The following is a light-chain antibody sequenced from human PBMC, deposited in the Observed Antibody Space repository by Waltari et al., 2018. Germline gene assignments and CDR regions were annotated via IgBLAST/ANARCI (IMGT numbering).Light chain of an antibody. J-gene: IGKJ1*01. CDR3: QHYLRLPVT. Sequence: EIVLTQSASTLSLSLGERATVSCRASQSVSRALAWYQQKPGQAPRLLIYGASTRATGIPDRFSGSGSGTDFSLTISRLEPEDFAVYYCQHYLRLPVTFGQGTTVEI. V-gene: IGKV3-20*01. CDR1: QSVSRA. CDR2: GAS.